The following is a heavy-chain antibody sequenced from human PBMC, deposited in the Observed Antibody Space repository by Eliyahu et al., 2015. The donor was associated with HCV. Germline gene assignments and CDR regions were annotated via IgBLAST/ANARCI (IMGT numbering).Heavy chain of an antibody. CDR2: IYPADYDT. J-gene: IGHJ2*01. CDR3: ARGPDWYFDL. CDR1: GYTFTSYW. Sequence: EVQLVQSGAEVKKPGESLKISCKGSGYTFTSYWIGWVRQMPREGLGWVGIIYPADYDTRYSPSFRGQVTISADRSITTAYLQWSSLKASDTAMYYCARGPDWYFDLWGRGTQVTVSS. V-gene: IGHV5-51*01.